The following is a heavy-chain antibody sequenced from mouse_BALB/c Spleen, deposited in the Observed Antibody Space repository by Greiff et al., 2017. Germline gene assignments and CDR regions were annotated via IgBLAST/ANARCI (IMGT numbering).Heavy chain of an antibody. V-gene: IGHV1S135*01. J-gene: IGHJ2*01. CDR1: GYAFTSYN. CDR3: TRGYTYFDY. CDR2: IDPYNGGT. D-gene: IGHD2-2*01. Sequence: VQLMQSGPELVKPGASVKVSCKASGYAFTSYNMYWVKQSPGKSLEWIGYIDPYNGGTSYNQKFKGKATLTVDKSSSTAYMHLNSLTSEDSAVYDSTRGYTYFDYGGKGTTLTVSS.